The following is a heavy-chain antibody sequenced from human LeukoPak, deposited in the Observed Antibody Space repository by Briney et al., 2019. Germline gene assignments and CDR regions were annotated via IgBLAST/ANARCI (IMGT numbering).Heavy chain of an antibody. CDR2: INPNSGGT. Sequence: ASVKVSCKASGYTFTGYYMHWVRQAPGQVLEWMGWINPNSGGTNYAQKFQGRVTMTRDTSISTAYMELSRLRSDDTAVYYCARDQHYYDSSGYYSWGQGTLVTVSS. CDR1: GYTFTGYY. CDR3: ARDQHYYDSSGYYS. V-gene: IGHV1-2*02. D-gene: IGHD3-22*01. J-gene: IGHJ4*02.